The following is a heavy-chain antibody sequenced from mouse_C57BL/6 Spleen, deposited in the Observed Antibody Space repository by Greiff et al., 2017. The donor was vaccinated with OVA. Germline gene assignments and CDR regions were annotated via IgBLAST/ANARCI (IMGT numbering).Heavy chain of an antibody. D-gene: IGHD2-5*01. Sequence: EVHLVESEGGLVQPGSSMKLSCTASGFTFSDYYMAWVRQVPEKGLEWVANINYDGSSTYYLDSLKSRFIISRDNAMNILYLQMSSLKSEDTATYYCARVYSNYYFDYWGQGTTLTVSS. CDR2: INYDGSST. CDR1: GFTFSDYY. CDR3: ARVYSNYYFDY. V-gene: IGHV5-16*01. J-gene: IGHJ2*01.